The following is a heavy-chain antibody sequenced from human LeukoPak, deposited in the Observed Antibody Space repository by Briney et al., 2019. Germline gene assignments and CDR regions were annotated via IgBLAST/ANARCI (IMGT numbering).Heavy chain of an antibody. CDR3: ARPNFQVGDAFDI. J-gene: IGHJ3*02. CDR1: GGSISSGGYY. CDR2: IYHSGST. Sequence: PSETLSLTCTVSGGSISSGGYYWSWIRQPPGKGLEWIGYIYHSGSTYYNPSLKSRVTISVDRSKNQFSLKLSSVTAADTAVYYCARPNFQVGDAFDIWGQGTMVTVSS. V-gene: IGHV4-30-2*01. D-gene: IGHD1-26*01.